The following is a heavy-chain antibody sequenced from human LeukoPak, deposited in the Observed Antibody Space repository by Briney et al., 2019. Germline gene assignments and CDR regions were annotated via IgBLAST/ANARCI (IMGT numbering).Heavy chain of an antibody. CDR1: GYTFTSYG. Sequence: GASVKVSCXASGYTFTSYGISWVRQARGQGLEWMAWISAYNGNTNYAQKLQGRVTMTTDASTSTAYMELRSLRSDDTAVYYCARDVYCSGGSCYPRSGWFDPWGQGTLVTVSS. D-gene: IGHD2-15*01. J-gene: IGHJ5*02. CDR2: ISAYNGNT. CDR3: ARDVYCSGGSCYPRSGWFDP. V-gene: IGHV1-18*01.